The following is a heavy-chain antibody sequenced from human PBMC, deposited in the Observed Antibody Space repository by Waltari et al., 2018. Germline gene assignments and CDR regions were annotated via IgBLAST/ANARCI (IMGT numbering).Heavy chain of an antibody. J-gene: IGHJ4*02. CDR1: GGPFSSYA. V-gene: IGHV1-69*10. D-gene: IGHD1-26*01. CDR2: IIPILGIA. Sequence: QVQLVQSGAEVKKPGSLVKVSCKASGGPFSSYAISWVRQAPGQGLEWMGGIIPILGIANYAKKFQGIVTITADKSTSTAYMELSSLRSEDTAVYYCARGSAFGMGATSADYWGQGTLVTVSS. CDR3: ARGSAFGMGATSADY.